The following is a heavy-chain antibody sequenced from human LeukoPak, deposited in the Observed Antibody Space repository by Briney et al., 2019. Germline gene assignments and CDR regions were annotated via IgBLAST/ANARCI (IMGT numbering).Heavy chain of an antibody. V-gene: IGHV3-53*01. CDR2: IYSGGST. D-gene: IGHD3-10*01. CDR1: GFTVSSNY. J-gene: IGHJ6*03. Sequence: GGSLRLSCAASGFTVSSNYMSWVRQAPGKGLEWVSVIYSGGSTYYADSVKGRFTISRDNSKNTLYLQMNSLRAEDTAVYYCARALAMVRGVSYYYMDVWGKGTTVTISS. CDR3: ARALAMVRGVSYYYMDV.